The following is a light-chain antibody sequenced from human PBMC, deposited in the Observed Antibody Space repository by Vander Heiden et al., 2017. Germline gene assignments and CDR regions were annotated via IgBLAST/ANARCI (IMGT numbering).Light chain of an antibody. CDR2: KAS. Sequence: DIQMTQSPSTLSASVGDRVTITCRASQSISSWLAWYQQKPGKAPKLLIYKASSLESGVPSRFSGSGSGTEFTLTIRSLQPDDFATYYCQQYNSYLGTFGQGTKVEIK. V-gene: IGKV1-5*03. CDR1: QSISSW. J-gene: IGKJ1*01. CDR3: QQYNSYLGT.